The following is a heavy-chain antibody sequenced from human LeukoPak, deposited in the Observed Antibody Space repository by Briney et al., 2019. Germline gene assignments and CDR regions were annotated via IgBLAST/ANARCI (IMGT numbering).Heavy chain of an antibody. V-gene: IGHV1-69*13. J-gene: IGHJ3*02. Sequence: ASVKVSCKASGYTFTGYYMHWVRQAPGQGLEWMGGIIPIFGTANYAQKFQGRVTITADESTSTAYMELSSLRSEDTAVYYCAREYDSSGYPDAFDIWGQGTMVTVSS. CDR3: AREYDSSGYPDAFDI. D-gene: IGHD3-22*01. CDR1: GYTFTGYY. CDR2: IIPIFGTA.